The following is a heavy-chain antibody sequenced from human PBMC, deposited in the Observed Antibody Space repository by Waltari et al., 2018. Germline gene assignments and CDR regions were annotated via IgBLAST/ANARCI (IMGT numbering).Heavy chain of an antibody. CDR1: VLTFSYNR. J-gene: IGHJ4*02. Sequence: EVQLVESGGDLVQPGGSLRLSCAASVLTFSYNRGKWGRQAPGKGPEWIAYISISGDTKFYADSVRGRFTISRDNAKSSVYLQMSSLRAEDTAVYYCRLLLVGATEEGYFDSWGQGTLVTVSS. CDR3: RLLLVGATEEGYFDS. CDR2: ISISGDTK. V-gene: IGHV3-48*04. D-gene: IGHD1-26*01.